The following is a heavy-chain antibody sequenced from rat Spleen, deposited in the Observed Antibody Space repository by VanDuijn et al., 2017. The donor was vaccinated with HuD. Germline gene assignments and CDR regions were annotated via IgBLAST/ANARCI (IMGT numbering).Heavy chain of an antibody. J-gene: IGHJ1*01. CDR2: ISTGGGNT. Sequence: EVQLVESGGGLVQPGRSMKLSCVASGFTFSDYYMAWVRQAPTMGLEWVASISTGGGNTYYRDSVKGRFTISRDNGRSTLNLQMDSLRSEDTAIYYCTRRGYLSDWYFDFWGPGTMVTVSS. D-gene: IGHD4-4*01. CDR3: TRRGYLSDWYFDF. V-gene: IGHV5-25*01. CDR1: GFTFSDYY.